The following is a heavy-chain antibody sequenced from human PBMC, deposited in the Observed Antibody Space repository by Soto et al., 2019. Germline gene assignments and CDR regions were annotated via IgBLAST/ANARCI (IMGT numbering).Heavy chain of an antibody. D-gene: IGHD1-1*01. J-gene: IGHJ4*02. CDR2: ISERGDTT. CDR1: GFTISSNA. V-gene: IGHV3-23*01. CDR3: AKDKPGTTSFDY. Sequence: EVQLLESGGGLVQPGGSLRLSCAASGFTISSNAMYWVRQAPGKGLEWVSAISERGDTTHYADSVKGRFTISRDTSKKTLYLQLNTLRADDTAVYYCAKDKPGTTSFDYWGQGTLVTVSS.